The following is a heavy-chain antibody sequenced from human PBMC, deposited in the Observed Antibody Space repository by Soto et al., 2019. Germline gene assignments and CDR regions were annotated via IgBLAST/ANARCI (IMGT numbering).Heavy chain of an antibody. Sequence: EVQLVESGGGLVQPGGSLRLSCAASGFTFNGYWMGWVRQAPGKGLEWVASIMKDGGEKKYVDSMKGRFTISRDNAKNSVSLQMNSLSADDTAIYYCARASDYYKADYWGQGTLVTVSS. CDR2: IMKDGGEK. CDR3: ARASDYYKADY. CDR1: GFTFNGYW. J-gene: IGHJ4*02. D-gene: IGHD4-17*01. V-gene: IGHV3-7*01.